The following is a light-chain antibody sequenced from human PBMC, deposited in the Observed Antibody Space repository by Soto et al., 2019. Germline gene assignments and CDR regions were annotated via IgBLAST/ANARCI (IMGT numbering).Light chain of an antibody. V-gene: IGKV3-11*01. CDR2: DAS. Sequence: PGERATLSCRASQSFSSYLAWYQQKPGQAPRLLIYDASKRATGIPARFSGRGSGTDFTLTISSLEPEDFAVYYCQQRSNWPPVNTFVQGTLLEIK. CDR3: QQRSNWPPVNT. J-gene: IGKJ5*01. CDR1: QSFSSY.